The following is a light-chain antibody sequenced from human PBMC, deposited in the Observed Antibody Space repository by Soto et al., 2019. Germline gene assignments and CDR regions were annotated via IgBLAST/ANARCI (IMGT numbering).Light chain of an antibody. J-gene: IGKJ5*01. V-gene: IGKV1-39*01. Sequence: DIQMTPSPSSLSASVGDRVNITCRASQSIGSYLNWYQQTSGRAPNILIIGGSILQSGVLPWLSGGGCGRNDSPIIISREPEDDIIYYCHQRYAWPITFGQGTRLEIK. CDR2: GGS. CDR1: QSIGSY. CDR3: HQRYAWPIT.